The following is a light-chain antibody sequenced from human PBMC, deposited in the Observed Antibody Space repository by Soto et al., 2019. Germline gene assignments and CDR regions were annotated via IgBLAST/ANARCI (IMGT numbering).Light chain of an antibody. Sequence: QSVLTQPRSVSGAPGQSVTISCTGTSSDVGGYNYVSWYQQHPGKAPKLMIYDVSKRPSGVPDRFSGSKSGNTDSLTISGLQDDDEADYYCCSYAGRYTVFGGGTKLTVL. V-gene: IGLV2-11*01. CDR1: SSDVGGYNY. CDR3: CSYAGRYTV. J-gene: IGLJ2*01. CDR2: DVS.